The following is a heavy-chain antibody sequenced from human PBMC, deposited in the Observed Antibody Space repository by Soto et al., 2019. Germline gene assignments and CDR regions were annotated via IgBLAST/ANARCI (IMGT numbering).Heavy chain of an antibody. CDR3: ARTGHYDFRSGYYSCWFDP. CDR2: INHSGST. V-gene: IGHV4-34*01. Sequence: SEILSVTYAVYGGSFSGSFWSWIRQPPRKGLEWIGEINHSGSTNYNPSLKSRVTISVDTSKNQFSLKLSSVTAADTAVYYCARTGHYDFRSGYYSCWFDPWGQGTLVTVS. J-gene: IGHJ5*02. CDR1: GGSFSGSF. D-gene: IGHD3-3*01.